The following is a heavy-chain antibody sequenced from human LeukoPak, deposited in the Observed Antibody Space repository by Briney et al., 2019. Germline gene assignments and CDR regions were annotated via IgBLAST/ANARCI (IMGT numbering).Heavy chain of an antibody. D-gene: IGHD1-26*01. Sequence: SETLSLTCAVSGGSITSYYWNWVRQPPGKGLEWIGYIYYSGSTNYNPSLKSRVTMSVDTSKNHFSLKMTSVTAADTAVYYCAREDVGAKGFDYWGQGTLVTVSS. CDR3: AREDVGAKGFDY. CDR1: GGSITSYY. J-gene: IGHJ4*02. CDR2: IYYSGST. V-gene: IGHV4-59*01.